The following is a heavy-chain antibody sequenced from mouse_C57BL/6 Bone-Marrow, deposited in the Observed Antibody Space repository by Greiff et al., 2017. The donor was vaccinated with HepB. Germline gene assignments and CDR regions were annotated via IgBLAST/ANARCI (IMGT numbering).Heavy chain of an antibody. V-gene: IGHV1-26*01. Sequence: VQLQQSGPELVKPGASVKISCKASGYTFTDYYMNWVKQSPGKSLEWIGDINPNNGGTSYNQKFKGKATLTVDKSSSTAYMELRSLTSEDSAVYYCARRGLRPWYFDVWGTGTTVTVSS. D-gene: IGHD1-2*01. CDR2: INPNNGGT. CDR3: ARRGLRPWYFDV. CDR1: GYTFTDYY. J-gene: IGHJ1*03.